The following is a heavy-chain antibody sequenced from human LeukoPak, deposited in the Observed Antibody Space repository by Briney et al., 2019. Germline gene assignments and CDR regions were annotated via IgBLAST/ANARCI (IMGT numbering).Heavy chain of an antibody. CDR3: ARDITSGWFNYYYYGMDV. CDR2: IYTSGST. D-gene: IGHD6-19*01. CDR1: GGSISSYY. J-gene: IGHJ6*02. V-gene: IGHV4-4*07. Sequence: SETLSLTCTVSGGSISSYYWSWIRQPAGKGLEWIGRIYTSGSTNYNPSLKSRVTMSVDTSKNQFSLKLSSVTAADTAVYYCARDITSGWFNYYYYGMDVWGQGTTVTVS.